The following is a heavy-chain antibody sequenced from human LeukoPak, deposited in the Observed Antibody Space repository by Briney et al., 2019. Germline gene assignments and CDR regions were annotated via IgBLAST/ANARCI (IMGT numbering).Heavy chain of an antibody. D-gene: IGHD2-2*01. CDR3: TRREGYCSSTSCPAFDY. V-gene: IGHV3-73*01. CDR1: GFTFSGSS. Sequence: PGGSLRLSCAASGFTFSGSSMHWVRQASGKGLEWVGRIRSKANSYTTAYAASVKASFTISRDDSKNTAYLQMNSLKTEDTAVYYCTRREGYCSSTSCPAFDYWGQGTLVTVSS. J-gene: IGHJ4*02. CDR2: IRSKANSYTT.